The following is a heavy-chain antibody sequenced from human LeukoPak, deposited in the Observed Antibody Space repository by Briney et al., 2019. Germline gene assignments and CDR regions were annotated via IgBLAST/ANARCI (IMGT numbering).Heavy chain of an antibody. V-gene: IGHV3-48*01. CDR2: ISSSSSTI. J-gene: IGHJ4*02. D-gene: IGHD1-26*01. Sequence: GGSLRLSCAASGFTFSSYSMNWVRQAPGKGLEWVSHISSSSSTIYYADSVKGRLTISRDNSKNTLYLQMNSLRAEDTAVYYCARDGIGALSRLDYWGQGTLVTVSS. CDR3: ARDGIGALSRLDY. CDR1: GFTFSSYS.